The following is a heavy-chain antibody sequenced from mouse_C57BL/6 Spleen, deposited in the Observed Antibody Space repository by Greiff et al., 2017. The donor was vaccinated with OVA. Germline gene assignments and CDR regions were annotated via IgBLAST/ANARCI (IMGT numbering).Heavy chain of an antibody. CDR1: GYAFSSSW. Sequence: VQRVESGPELVKPGASVKISCKASGYAFSSSWMNWVKQRPGKGLEWIGRIYPGDGDTNYNGKFKGKATLTADKSSSTAYMQLSSLTSEDSAVYFCARRDSNYAVFDYWGQGTTLTVSS. D-gene: IGHD2-5*01. V-gene: IGHV1-82*01. CDR2: IYPGDGDT. CDR3: ARRDSNYAVFDY. J-gene: IGHJ2*01.